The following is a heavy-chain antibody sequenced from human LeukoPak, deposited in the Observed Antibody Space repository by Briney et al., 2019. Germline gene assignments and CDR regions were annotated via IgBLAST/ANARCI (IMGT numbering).Heavy chain of an antibody. V-gene: IGHV3-23*01. D-gene: IGHD3-22*01. CDR3: TKDPFYESSAYPS. CDR2: ISGSGGST. CDR1: GFTFSSYA. Sequence: PGGSLRLSCAASGFTFSSYAMSWVRQAPGKGLEWVSAISGSGGSTYYADSVKGRFTISRDNSKNTLYLEMNSLRAEDTAVYYCTKDPFYESSAYPSWGQGTLVTVSS. J-gene: IGHJ5*02.